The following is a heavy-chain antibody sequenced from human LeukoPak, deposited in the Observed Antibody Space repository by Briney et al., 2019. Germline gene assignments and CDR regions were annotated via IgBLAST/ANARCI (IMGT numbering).Heavy chain of an antibody. Sequence: GGSVRLSCVASGLTFSGQWVNWVRQAPGQGLEWVANIKHGGRETYYVDSVKGRFTISRDNGQNSLSVHMNTVRAEDTAVYYCGYTNNCCHWGRGDRVVVSA. CDR1: GLTFSGQW. V-gene: IGHV3-7*01. J-gene: IGHJ4*02. D-gene: IGHD3-16*02. CDR3: GYTNNCCH. CDR2: IKHGGRET.